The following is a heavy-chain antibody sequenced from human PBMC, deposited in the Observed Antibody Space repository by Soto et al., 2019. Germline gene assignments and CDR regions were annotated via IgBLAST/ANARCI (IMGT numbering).Heavy chain of an antibody. V-gene: IGHV1-18*01. CDR2: ISAYNGNI. Sequence: QVQLVQSGAEVKKPGASVKGSCKAPGYIFPSCTISWVRQAPGQGLEWMGWISAYNGNIKDAQKFQGRFTMTTDTSTSTAYMELRSLTSDDTAMYHCAIANYGDSDYWGQGTLVTVSS. J-gene: IGHJ4*02. CDR3: AIANYGDSDY. CDR1: GYIFPSCT. D-gene: IGHD4-17*01.